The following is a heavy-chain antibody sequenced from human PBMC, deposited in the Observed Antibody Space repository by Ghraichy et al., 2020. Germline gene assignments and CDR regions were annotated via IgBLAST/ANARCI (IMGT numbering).Heavy chain of an antibody. V-gene: IGHV3-30*02. Sequence: GESLNISCAASGFTFSSYGMHWVRQAPGKGLEWVAFIRYDGSNKYYADSVKGRFTISRDNSKNTLYLQMNSLRAEDTAVYYCAKDFIGMGSSEKDAFDIWGQGTMVTVSS. CDR1: GFTFSSYG. CDR3: AKDFIGMGSSEKDAFDI. CDR2: IRYDGSNK. J-gene: IGHJ3*02. D-gene: IGHD6-13*01.